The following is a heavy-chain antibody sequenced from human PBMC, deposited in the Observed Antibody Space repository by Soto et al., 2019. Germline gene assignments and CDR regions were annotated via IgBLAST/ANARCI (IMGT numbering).Heavy chain of an antibody. V-gene: IGHV4-30-2*01. CDR1: GGSIISGGYS. CDR3: ARELRDTMILDH. Sequence: LSLTCAVSGGSIISGGYSWSWIRQPPGKGLEWIGYIYHSGSTYYNPSLKSRVTISVDRSKNQFSLKLSSVTAADTAVYYCARELRDTMILDHWGQGTLVTVSS. CDR2: IYHSGST. J-gene: IGHJ5*02. D-gene: IGHD3-22*01.